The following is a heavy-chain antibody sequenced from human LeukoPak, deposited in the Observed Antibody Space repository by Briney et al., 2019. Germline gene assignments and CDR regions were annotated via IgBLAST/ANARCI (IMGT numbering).Heavy chain of an antibody. V-gene: IGHV4-34*01. CDR2: INHSGST. D-gene: IGHD3-3*01. Sequence: SETLSLTCAVYGGSFSGYYWSWIRQPPGKGLEWIGEINHSGSTNYNPSLKSRVAISVDTSKNQFSLKLSCVTAADTAVYYCARGRDFWSGYYILEEYGMDVWGQGTTVTVSS. CDR1: GGSFSGYY. CDR3: ARGRDFWSGYYILEEYGMDV. J-gene: IGHJ6*02.